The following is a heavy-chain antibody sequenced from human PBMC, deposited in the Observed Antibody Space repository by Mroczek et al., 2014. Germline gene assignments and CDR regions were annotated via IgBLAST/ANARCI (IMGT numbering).Heavy chain of an antibody. D-gene: IGHD3-3*01. Sequence: QVQLQQWGAGLLKPSETLSLTCAVYGGSFSGYYWSWIRQPPGKGLEWIGEINHSGSTNYNPSLKSRVTISVDTSKNQFSLKLSSVTAADTAVYYCARGRGRFLERTQNWFDPWGQGTLVTVSS. V-gene: IGHV4-34*01. J-gene: IGHJ5*02. CDR3: ARGRGRFLERTQNWFDP. CDR1: GGSFSGYY. CDR2: INHSGST.